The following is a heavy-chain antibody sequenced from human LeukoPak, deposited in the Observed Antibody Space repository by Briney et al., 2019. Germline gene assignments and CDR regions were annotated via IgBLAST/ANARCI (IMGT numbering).Heavy chain of an antibody. V-gene: IGHV1-18*01. Sequence: GASVKVSCKASGYTFTSYGISWVRQAPGQGLEWMGWISAYSGNTNYAQKLQGRVTMTTDTSTSTAYMELRSLRSDDTAVYYCARPNVDYDFWSGYSRGYFDYWGQGTLVTVSS. CDR2: ISAYSGNT. J-gene: IGHJ4*02. D-gene: IGHD3-3*01. CDR3: ARPNVDYDFWSGYSRGYFDY. CDR1: GYTFTSYG.